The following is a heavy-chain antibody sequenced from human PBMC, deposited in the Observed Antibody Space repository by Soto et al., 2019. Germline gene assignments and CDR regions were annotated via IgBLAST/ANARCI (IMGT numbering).Heavy chain of an antibody. V-gene: IGHV3-74*01. CDR2: INRDGSST. J-gene: IGHJ4*02. CDR1: GFTFSSCW. Sequence: EVQLVEAGGGSVQPGGSLRLSCEGSGFTFSSCWMHWVRQAPGKGLVWVARINRDGSSTTYGDPVKGRLTISRDNAKNTLYLQMNGLRAEDTALYYCVRGAAAFAGADYWGQGTLVSVSS. CDR3: VRGAAAFAGADY. D-gene: IGHD2-15*01.